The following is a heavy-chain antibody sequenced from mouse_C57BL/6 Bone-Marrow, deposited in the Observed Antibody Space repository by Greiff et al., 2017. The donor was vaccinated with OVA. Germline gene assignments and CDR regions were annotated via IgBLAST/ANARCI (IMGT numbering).Heavy chain of an antibody. Sequence: EVKVEESGGGLVKPGGSLKLSCAASGFTFSSYAMSWVRQTPEKRLEWVATISDGGSYTYYPDNVKGRFTISRDNAKNNLYLQMSHLKSEDTAMYYCARGYGYDAMDYWGQGTSVTVSS. CDR3: ARGYGYDAMDY. D-gene: IGHD2-10*02. CDR1: GFTFSSYA. CDR2: ISDGGSYT. J-gene: IGHJ4*01. V-gene: IGHV5-4*03.